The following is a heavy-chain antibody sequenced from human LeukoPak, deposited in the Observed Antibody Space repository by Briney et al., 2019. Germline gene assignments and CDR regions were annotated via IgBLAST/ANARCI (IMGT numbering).Heavy chain of an antibody. CDR1: GGSISSSSYY. CDR2: IYYSGST. D-gene: IGHD1-26*01. Sequence: SETLSLTCTVSGGSISSSSYYWGWIRQPPGKGLEWIGSIYYSGSTYYNPSLKSRVTISVDTSKNQFSLKLSSVTAADTAVYYCARVRKVGATTAFDIWGQGTMVTVSS. J-gene: IGHJ3*02. V-gene: IGHV4-39*07. CDR3: ARVRKVGATTAFDI.